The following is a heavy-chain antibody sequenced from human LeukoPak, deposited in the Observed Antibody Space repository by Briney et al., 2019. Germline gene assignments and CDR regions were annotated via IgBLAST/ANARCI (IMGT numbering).Heavy chain of an antibody. V-gene: IGHV3-53*01. CDR1: GFTVSSNS. CDR3: ARRAGAYSHPYDY. CDR2: IYSDNT. D-gene: IGHD4/OR15-4a*01. J-gene: IGHJ4*02. Sequence: PGGSLRLSCTVSGFTVSSNSMYWVRQAPGKGLEWVSFIYSDNTHYSDSVKGRFTISRDNSKNTLYLQMNSLRAEDTAVYYCARRAGAYSHPYDYWGQGTLVTVSS.